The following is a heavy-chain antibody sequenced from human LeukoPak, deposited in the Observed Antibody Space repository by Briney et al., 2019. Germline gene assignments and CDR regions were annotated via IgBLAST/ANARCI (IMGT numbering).Heavy chain of an antibody. D-gene: IGHD6-6*01. J-gene: IGHJ4*02. CDR2: INHSGST. CDR3: ARGSSRGDY. V-gene: IGHV4-39*07. Sequence: SETLSLTCTVSGASIGSSSYYWSWIRQPPGKGLEWIGEINHSGSTNYNPSLKSRVTISVDTSKNQFSLKLSSVTAADTAVYYCARGSSRGDYWGQGTLVTVSS. CDR1: GASIGSSSYY.